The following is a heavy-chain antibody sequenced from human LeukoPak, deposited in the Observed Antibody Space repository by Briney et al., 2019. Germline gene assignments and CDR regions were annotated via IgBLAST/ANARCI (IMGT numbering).Heavy chain of an antibody. CDR1: GYTFTSYD. CDR2: MNPNSGNT. CDR3: ARVRGDYFDYYGSGSHDY. Sequence: ASVKVSCKASGYTFTSYDINWVRQATGQGLEWMGWMNPNSGNTGYAQKFQGRVTMTRNTSISTAYMELSSLRSEDTAVYYCARVRGDYFDYYGSGSHDYWGQGTLVTVSS. D-gene: IGHD3-10*01. J-gene: IGHJ4*02. V-gene: IGHV1-8*01.